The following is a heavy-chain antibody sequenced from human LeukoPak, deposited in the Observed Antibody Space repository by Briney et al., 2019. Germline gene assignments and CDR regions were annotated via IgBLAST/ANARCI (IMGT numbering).Heavy chain of an antibody. V-gene: IGHV3-43*02. Sequence: GXXLRLSCAASGFTFDDYAMHWVRQGPGKGLEWVSAISGDGGSTYYADSVKGRFTISRDNSKNSLYLQMNSLRAEDTAVYYCARSYGSGSPDYWGQGTLVTVSS. D-gene: IGHD3-10*01. CDR3: ARSYGSGSPDY. J-gene: IGHJ4*02. CDR1: GFTFDDYA. CDR2: ISGDGGST.